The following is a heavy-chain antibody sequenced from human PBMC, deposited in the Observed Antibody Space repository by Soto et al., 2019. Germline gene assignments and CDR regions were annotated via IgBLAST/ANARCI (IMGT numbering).Heavy chain of an antibody. CDR3: ARVSRQQLGLGDYYCDGMDV. D-gene: IGHD6-13*01. CDR1: GYSFTSYW. V-gene: IGHV5-51*01. CDR2: IYPGDSDT. J-gene: IGHJ6*01. Sequence: GESLKISCKGSGYSFTSYWIGWVRQMPGKGLEWMGIIYPGDSDTRYSPSFQGQVTISADKSISTAYLQWSSLKASDTAMYYCARVSRQQLGLGDYYCDGMDVWGQGTTVTVSS.